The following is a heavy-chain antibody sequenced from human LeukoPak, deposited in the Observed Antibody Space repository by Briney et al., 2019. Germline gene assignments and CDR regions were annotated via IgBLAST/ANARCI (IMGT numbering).Heavy chain of an antibody. CDR1: GIIVSSNY. CDR3: ARCDPRYSYGYIDS. Sequence: GGSLRLSCAASGIIVSSNYMSWVRQVPGKGREWVSVVYSGGQTHYTDSVEGRFTISRDNSKNTLYLHMNNLRAEDTAVYYCARCDPRYSYGYIDSWGQGTLVTVSS. D-gene: IGHD5-18*01. CDR2: VYSGGQT. J-gene: IGHJ5*01. V-gene: IGHV3-66*01.